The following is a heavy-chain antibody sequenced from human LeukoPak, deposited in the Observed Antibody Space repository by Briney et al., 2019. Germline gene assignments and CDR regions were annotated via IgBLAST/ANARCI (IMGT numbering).Heavy chain of an antibody. V-gene: IGHV1-69*01. D-gene: IGHD2-2*01. CDR3: ARGALDPAGPHLYYYYYYYMDV. Sequence: SVKVSCKASGGTFSSYAISWVRQAPGQGLEWMGGIIPIFGTANYAQKFQGRVTITADESTSTAYMELSSLRSEDTAVYYCARGALDPAGPHLYYYYYYYMDVWGKGTTVTVSS. CDR1: GGTFSSYA. J-gene: IGHJ6*03. CDR2: IIPIFGTA.